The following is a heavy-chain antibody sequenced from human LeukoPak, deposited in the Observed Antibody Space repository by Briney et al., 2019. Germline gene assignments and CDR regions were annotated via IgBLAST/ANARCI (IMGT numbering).Heavy chain of an antibody. J-gene: IGHJ4*02. Sequence: GASVKVSCKASGYTFTGYYMHWVRQAPGQGLEWMGGIIPIFGTANYAQKFQGRVTITADESTSTAYMELSSLRSEDTAVYYCARDLSGSYSGGYFDYWGQGTLVTVSS. V-gene: IGHV1-69*13. CDR1: GYTFTGYY. D-gene: IGHD3-10*01. CDR3: ARDLSGSYSGGYFDY. CDR2: IIPIFGTA.